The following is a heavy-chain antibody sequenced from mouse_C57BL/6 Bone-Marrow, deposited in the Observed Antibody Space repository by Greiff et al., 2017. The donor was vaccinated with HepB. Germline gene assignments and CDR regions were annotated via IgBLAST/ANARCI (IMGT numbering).Heavy chain of an antibody. Sequence: VQLQQPGAELVRPGSSVKLSCKASGYTFTSYWMHWVKQRPIQGLEWIGNIDPSDSETHYNQKFKDKATLTVDKSSSTAYMQLSSLTSEDSAVYYCARGGSYGNSIAYWGQGTLVTVSA. V-gene: IGHV1-52*01. D-gene: IGHD2-1*01. J-gene: IGHJ3*01. CDR1: GYTFTSYW. CDR2: IDPSDSET. CDR3: ARGGSYGNSIAY.